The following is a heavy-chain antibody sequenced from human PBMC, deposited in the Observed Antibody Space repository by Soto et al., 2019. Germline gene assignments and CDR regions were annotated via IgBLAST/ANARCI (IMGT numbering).Heavy chain of an antibody. CDR1: GFTFSSYA. D-gene: IGHD2-15*01. Sequence: GGSLRLSCAASGFTFSSYAMHWVRQAPGKGLEWVAVISCDGSNKYYADSVKGRFTISRDNSKNTLYLQMNSLRAEDTAVYYCARDGWGYCSGGSCYYYYYYGMDVWGQGTTVTVSS. CDR2: ISCDGSNK. J-gene: IGHJ6*02. CDR3: ARDGWGYCSGGSCYYYYYYGMDV. V-gene: IGHV3-30-3*01.